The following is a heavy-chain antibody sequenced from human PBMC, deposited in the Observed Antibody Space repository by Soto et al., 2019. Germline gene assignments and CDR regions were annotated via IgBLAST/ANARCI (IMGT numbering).Heavy chain of an antibody. Sequence: PGGSLRLSCAASGFTFSSYAMHWVRQAPGKGLEWVAVISYDGSNKYYADSVKGRFTISRDNSKNTLYLQMNSLRAEDTAVYYCARAPGDIVVVPAALDLDYWGQGTLVTV. CDR2: ISYDGSNK. CDR1: GFTFSSYA. CDR3: ARAPGDIVVVPAALDLDY. J-gene: IGHJ4*02. V-gene: IGHV3-30-3*01. D-gene: IGHD2-2*01.